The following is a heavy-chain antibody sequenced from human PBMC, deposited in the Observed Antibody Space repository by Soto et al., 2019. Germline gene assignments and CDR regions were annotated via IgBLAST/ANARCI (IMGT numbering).Heavy chain of an antibody. J-gene: IGHJ4*02. D-gene: IGHD1-1*01. V-gene: IGHV4-39*01. CDR1: GGSIGSSSYY. CDR3: ARRLTIRANFLNY. CDR2: IHYSGTT. Sequence: PSETLSLTCTVSGGSIGSSSYYWAWIRQPPGRGLEWIGNIHYSGTTYYSPSLKSRITTSVDTSKNQFSLKLSSVSAADTAVYYCARRLTIRANFLNYWGQGALVTVSS.